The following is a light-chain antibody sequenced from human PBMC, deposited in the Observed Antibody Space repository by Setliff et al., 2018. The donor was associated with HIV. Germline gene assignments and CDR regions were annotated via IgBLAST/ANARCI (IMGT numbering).Light chain of an antibody. CDR1: SSDVGGYNH. V-gene: IGLV2-14*03. CDR2: DVS. Sequence: QSVLTQPASVSGSPGQSITISCTGTSSDVGGYNHVSWYQQHPGKAPKLMIYDVSNRPSGVSNRFSGSKSGNTASLTISGLQAEDEADYYCSSYTSTSNVVFGGGTKVTVL. J-gene: IGLJ2*01. CDR3: SSYTSTSNVV.